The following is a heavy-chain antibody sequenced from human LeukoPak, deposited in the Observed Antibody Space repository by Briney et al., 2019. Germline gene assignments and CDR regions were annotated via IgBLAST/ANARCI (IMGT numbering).Heavy chain of an antibody. V-gene: IGHV3-33*06. CDR3: AKGPYASYGFDY. CDR2: IWYDGSNK. J-gene: IGHJ4*02. CDR1: GFTFSSYG. D-gene: IGHD5-18*01. Sequence: GGSLRLSCAASGFTFSSYGMHWVRQAPGKGLEWVAVIWYDGSNKYYADSVKGRFTISRDNSKNTLYLQMNSLRAEDTAVYYCAKGPYASYGFDYWGQGTLVTVSS.